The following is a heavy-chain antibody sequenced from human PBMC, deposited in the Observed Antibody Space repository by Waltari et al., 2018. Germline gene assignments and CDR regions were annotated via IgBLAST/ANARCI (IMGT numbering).Heavy chain of an antibody. Sequence: EVQLVESGGGLVQPGGSLRLSCAASGFPFSSYWLRWVRQAPGKGLEWVANIKQDGSEKYYVDSVKGRFTISRDNAKNSLYLQMNSLRAEDTAVYYCARDQRSRIAVADFDYWGQGTLVTVSS. J-gene: IGHJ4*02. CDR3: ARDQRSRIAVADFDY. CDR1: GFPFSSYW. D-gene: IGHD6-19*01. V-gene: IGHV3-7*01. CDR2: IKQDGSEK.